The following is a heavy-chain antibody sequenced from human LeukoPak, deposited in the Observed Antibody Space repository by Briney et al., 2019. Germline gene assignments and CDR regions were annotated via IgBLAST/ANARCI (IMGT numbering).Heavy chain of an antibody. D-gene: IGHD6-6*01. V-gene: IGHV3-23*01. CDR3: ARGQSLIAALSYYFDY. CDR1: GFTFNAYG. CDR2: ISGSGGST. J-gene: IGHJ4*02. Sequence: PGGSLRLSCAASGFTFNAYGMSWVRQPPGKGLEWVSAISGSGGSTYYTDSVKGRFTISRDNAKNSLYLQMNSLRSEDTALYFCARGQSLIAALSYYFDYWGQGTQVTVSS.